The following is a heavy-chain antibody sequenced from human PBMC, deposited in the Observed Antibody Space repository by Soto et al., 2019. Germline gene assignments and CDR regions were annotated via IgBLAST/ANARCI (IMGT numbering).Heavy chain of an antibody. CDR2: INAGNGNT. V-gene: IGHV1-3*01. CDR3: AREPNYFDY. Sequence: ASVKVSCKASGYTFTSYAMHWVRQAPGVRQAPGQRLEWMGWINAGNGNTHYAQKLQGRVTMTTDTSTSTAYMELRSLRSDDTAVYYCAREPNYFDYWGQGTLVTVSS. J-gene: IGHJ4*02. CDR1: GYTFTSYA.